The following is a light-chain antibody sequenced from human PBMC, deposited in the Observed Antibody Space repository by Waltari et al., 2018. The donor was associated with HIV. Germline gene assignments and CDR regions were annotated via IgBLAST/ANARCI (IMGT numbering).Light chain of an antibody. J-gene: IGKJ2*01. CDR2: LGS. CDR1: QGLLNSNGYNY. Sequence: DIVMTQSPLSLPVTPGEPASISCRSSQGLLNSNGYNYLHWYLQKPGQSPQLLIYLGSNRASGVPDRFSGSGSGTDFTLKISRVEAEDVGVYYCMQAAQTPYTSGQGTKLEIK. V-gene: IGKV2-28*01. CDR3: MQAAQTPYT.